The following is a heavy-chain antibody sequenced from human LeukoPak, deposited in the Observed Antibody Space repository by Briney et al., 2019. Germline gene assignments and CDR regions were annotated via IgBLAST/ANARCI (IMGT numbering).Heavy chain of an antibody. V-gene: IGHV3-11*01. CDR3: ARARSTVVTPVSAFDI. Sequence: GGSLRLSCAASGFTFSDYYISWIRQAPGKGLEWVSYISSSGSTIYYADSVKGRFTISRDNAKNSLYLQMNSLRAEDTAVYYCARARSTVVTPVSAFDIWGQGTMVTVSS. D-gene: IGHD4-23*01. J-gene: IGHJ3*02. CDR2: ISSSGSTI. CDR1: GFTFSDYY.